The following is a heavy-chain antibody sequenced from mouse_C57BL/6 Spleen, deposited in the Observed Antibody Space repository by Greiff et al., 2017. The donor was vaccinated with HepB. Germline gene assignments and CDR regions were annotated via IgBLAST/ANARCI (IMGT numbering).Heavy chain of an antibody. CDR1: GYTFTSYW. V-gene: IGHV1-55*01. D-gene: IGHD2-4*01. CDR2: IYPGSGST. Sequence: QVQLQQPGAELVKPGASVKMSCKASGYTFTSYWITWVKQRPGQGLEWIGDIYPGSGSTNYNEKFKSQATLTVDTSSSTAYMQLSSLTSEDSAVYYCARRGYDYVPYYFDYWGQGTTLTVSS. J-gene: IGHJ2*01. CDR3: ARRGYDYVPYYFDY.